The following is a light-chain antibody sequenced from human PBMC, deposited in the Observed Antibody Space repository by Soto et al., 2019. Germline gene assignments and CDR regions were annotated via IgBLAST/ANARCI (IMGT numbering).Light chain of an antibody. CDR1: QSVSSSY. CDR3: QQYGSSWT. V-gene: IGKV3-20*01. J-gene: IGKJ1*01. Sequence: EVVLTQSPVRRASSPGEGATLSCRASQSVSSSYLAWYQQKPGQAPRLLIYGASSRATGIPDRFSGSGSGTDFTLTISRLEPEDFAVYYCQQYGSSWTFGQGTKVDIK. CDR2: GAS.